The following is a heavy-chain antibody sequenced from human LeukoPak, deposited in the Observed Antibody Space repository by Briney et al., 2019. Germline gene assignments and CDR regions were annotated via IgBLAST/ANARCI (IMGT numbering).Heavy chain of an antibody. CDR3: ARLALVTIAPGDY. CDR1: GGSFSSSSYY. V-gene: IGHV4-39*01. CDR2: IYYSGST. J-gene: IGHJ4*02. Sequence: ASETLSLTCTVSGGSFSSSSYYWGWIRQPPGKGLEWIGSIYYSGSTYYNPSLKSRVTISVDTSKNQFSLKLNSVTAADTAVYYCARLALVTIAPGDYWGQGTLVTVSS. D-gene: IGHD6-13*01.